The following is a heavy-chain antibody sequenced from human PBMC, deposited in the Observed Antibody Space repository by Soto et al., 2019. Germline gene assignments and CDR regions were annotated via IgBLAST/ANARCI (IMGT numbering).Heavy chain of an antibody. V-gene: IGHV1-2*02. CDR2: INPNSGGT. CDR3: SRSLAIDFDL. J-gene: IGHJ4*02. Sequence: ASVKVSCKASGYTFSGYYIHWVRQSPAQGLEWMGWINPNSGGTNFAQKFHGRVTMTRDTSVSTAYMDLTSLTSDDTAVYYCSRSLAIDFDLWGQGTLVTVSS. D-gene: IGHD2-2*01. CDR1: GYTFSGYY.